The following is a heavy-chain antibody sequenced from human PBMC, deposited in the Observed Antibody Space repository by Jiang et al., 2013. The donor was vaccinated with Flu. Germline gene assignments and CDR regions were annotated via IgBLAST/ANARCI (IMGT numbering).Heavy chain of an antibody. CDR2: GGST. V-gene: IGHV3-53*01. D-gene: IGHD1-26*01. J-gene: IGHJ3*02. CDR3: ARETYGRAFDI. Sequence: GGSTYYADSVKGRFTISRDNSKNTLYLQMNSLRAEDTAVYYCARETYGRAFDIWGQGTMVTVSS.